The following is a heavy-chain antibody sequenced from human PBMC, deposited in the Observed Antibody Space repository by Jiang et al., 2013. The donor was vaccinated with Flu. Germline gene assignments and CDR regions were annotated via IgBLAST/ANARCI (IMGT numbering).Heavy chain of an antibody. CDR2: IYWNDDK. CDR3: AHTRILDYYDSSGYYQDY. J-gene: IGHJ4*02. Sequence: KPTQTLTLTCTFSGFSLSTSGVGVGWIRQPPGKALEWLALIYWNDDKRYSPSLKSRLTITKDTSKNQVVLTMTNMDPVDTATYYCAHTRILDYYDSSGYYQDYWGQGTLVTVSS. V-gene: IGHV2-5*01. CDR1: GFSLSTSGVG. D-gene: IGHD3-22*01.